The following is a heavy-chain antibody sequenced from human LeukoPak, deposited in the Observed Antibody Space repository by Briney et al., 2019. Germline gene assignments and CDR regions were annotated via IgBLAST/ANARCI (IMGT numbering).Heavy chain of an antibody. CDR2: ISAYNGNT. J-gene: IGHJ4*02. CDR1: GYTFTSYG. CDR3: ARDLDMTTAVTTDFDY. D-gene: IGHD4-23*01. V-gene: IGHV1-18*01. Sequence: ASVKVSCKASGYTFTSYGISWVRQAPGQGLEWMGWISAYNGNTNYAQKLRGRVTMTTDTSTSTAYMELRSLRSDDTAVYYCARDLDMTTAVTTDFDYWGQGTLVTVSS.